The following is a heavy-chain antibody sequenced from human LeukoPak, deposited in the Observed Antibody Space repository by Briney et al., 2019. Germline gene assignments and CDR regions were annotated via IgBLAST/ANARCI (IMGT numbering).Heavy chain of an antibody. CDR3: AKVGYYDFWTDY. Sequence: PSETLSLTCTVSGGSISSYYWSWIRQPAGKGLEWIGRTYTSGSINYNPSLKSRVTISVDTSKNQFSLKLSSVTAADTAVYYCAKVGYYDFWTDYWGQGTLVTVSS. D-gene: IGHD3-3*01. CDR1: GGSISSYY. V-gene: IGHV4-4*07. J-gene: IGHJ4*02. CDR2: TYTSGSI.